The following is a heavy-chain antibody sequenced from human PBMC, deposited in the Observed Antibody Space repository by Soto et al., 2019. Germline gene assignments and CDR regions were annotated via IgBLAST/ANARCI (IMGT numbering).Heavy chain of an antibody. CDR2: TYYRSKWFH. D-gene: IGHD3-10*01. CDR1: GDSVSSDITS. Sequence: QGQLQQSGPGLVKPSQTLSLTCAISGDSVSSDITSWSWIRPSPSRGLEWLGRTYYRSKWFHDYAASVKSPITVNPVTSKNQCSLEWTSITPEDTAVYYCARGNALYVWGQGTVVTVSS. J-gene: IGHJ3*01. V-gene: IGHV6-1*01. CDR3: ARGNALYV.